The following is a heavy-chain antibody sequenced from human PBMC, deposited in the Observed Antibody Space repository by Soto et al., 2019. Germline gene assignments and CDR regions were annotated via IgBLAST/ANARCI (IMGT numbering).Heavy chain of an antibody. Sequence: ASVKVSCKISGHTLTELSIHWVRQAPGKGLEWMGGFDPEGGEAIYAQKWHGRVTVTEDTVTDTAYMELSGLNSDDTAVYYCARDWDSNYVDWGQGTLVTVSS. CDR1: GHTLTELS. J-gene: IGHJ4*02. CDR2: FDPEGGEA. D-gene: IGHD4-4*01. CDR3: ARDWDSNYVD. V-gene: IGHV1-24*01.